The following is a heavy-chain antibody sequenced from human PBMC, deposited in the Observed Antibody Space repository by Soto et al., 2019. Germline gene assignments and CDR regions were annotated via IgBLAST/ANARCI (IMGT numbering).Heavy chain of an antibody. V-gene: IGHV6-1*01. CDR3: ARGYSSSPGFYYYYGMDV. D-gene: IGHD6-6*01. J-gene: IGHJ6*02. CDR2: AYYSSNWYN. Sequence: SQTLSLTCAISGDSVSSNSAAWNWIRQSPSRGLEWLGRAYYSSNWYNDYAVSVKSRITINPDTSKNQFSLQLNSVTPEDTAVYYCARGYSSSPGFYYYYGMDVLGQGTTVTVSS. CDR1: GDSVSSNSAA.